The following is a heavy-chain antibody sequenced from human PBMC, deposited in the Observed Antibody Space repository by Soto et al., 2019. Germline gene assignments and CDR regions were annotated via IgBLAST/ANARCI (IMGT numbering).Heavy chain of an antibody. V-gene: IGHV3-23*01. CDR2: ISGSGGST. J-gene: IGHJ6*02. D-gene: IGHD2-15*01. CDR3: AKGTTLSAYYGMDV. CDR1: GFTFSSYA. Sequence: EVQLLESGGGLVQPGGSLRLSCAASGFTFSSYAMSWVRQAPGKGLEWVSTISGSGGSTYYADSVKGRFTISRDDSKNTLFLQMNSLRAEDSAVYSCAKGTTLSAYYGMDVWGQGTTVTVSS.